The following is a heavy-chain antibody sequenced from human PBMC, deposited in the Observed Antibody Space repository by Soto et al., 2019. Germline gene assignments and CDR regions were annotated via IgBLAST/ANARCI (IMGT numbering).Heavy chain of an antibody. V-gene: IGHV4-39*01. D-gene: IGHD3-9*01. CDR3: ARQSYDILTGYYIKYYFDY. J-gene: IGHJ4*02. CDR2: IYYSGST. Sequence: PSETLSLTCTVSGGSISSSSYYWGWIRQPPGKGLEWIGSIYYSGSTYYNPSLKSRVTISVDTSKNQFSLKLSSVTAADTAVYYCARQSYDILTGYYIKYYFDYWGQGTLVTVSS. CDR1: GGSISSSSYY.